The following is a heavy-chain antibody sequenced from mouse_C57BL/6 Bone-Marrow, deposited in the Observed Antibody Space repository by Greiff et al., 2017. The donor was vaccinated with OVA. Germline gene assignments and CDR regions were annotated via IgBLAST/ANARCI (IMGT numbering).Heavy chain of an antibody. CDR2: INPYNGGT. CDR3: AITSNYFDY. Sequence: DVKLQESGPVLVKPGASVKMSCKASGYTFTDYYMNWVKQSHGKSLEWIGVINPYNGGTSYNQKFKGKATLTVDKSSSTAYMELNSLTSEDSAVYYCAITSNYFDYWGQGTTLTVSS. CDR1: GYTFTDYY. V-gene: IGHV1-19*01. D-gene: IGHD1-1*01. J-gene: IGHJ2*01.